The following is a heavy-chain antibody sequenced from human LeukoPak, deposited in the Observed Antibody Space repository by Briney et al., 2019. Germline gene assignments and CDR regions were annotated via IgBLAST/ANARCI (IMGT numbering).Heavy chain of an antibody. CDR1: GFTFSSYS. J-gene: IGHJ5*02. CDR3: ARPPALGAPGWFDP. Sequence: GGSLRLSCAASGFTFSSYSMNWVRQAPGKGLEWVSYISSSSSTIYYADSVKGRFTISRDNAKNSLYLQMNSLRAEDTGVYYCARPPALGAPGWFDPWGQGTLVTVSS. V-gene: IGHV3-48*01. CDR2: ISSSSSTI. D-gene: IGHD1-26*01.